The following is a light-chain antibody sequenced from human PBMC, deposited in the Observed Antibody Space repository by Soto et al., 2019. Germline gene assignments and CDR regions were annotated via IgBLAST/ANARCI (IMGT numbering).Light chain of an antibody. CDR1: SSNIGAGYD. J-gene: IGLJ1*01. V-gene: IGLV1-40*01. CDR2: GNS. CDR3: QSYDSSLSGSYV. Sequence: SVLTQPPSVSWAPGQRVTISCTGSSSNIGAGYDVHWYQQLPGTAPKLLIYGNSNRPSGVPDRFSGSKSGTSASLAITGLQAEDEADYYCQSYDSSLSGSYVFGTGTKVTVL.